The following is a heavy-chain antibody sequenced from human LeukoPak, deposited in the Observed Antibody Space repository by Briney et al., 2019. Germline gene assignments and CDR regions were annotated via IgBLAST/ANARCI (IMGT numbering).Heavy chain of an antibody. CDR3: ANTMVRGVIPRTYFDY. Sequence: PSQTLSLTCTVSGGSISSGSYYWSWIRQPAGKGLEWIGRIYTSGSTNYNPSLKSRVTISVDTSKNQFSLKLSSVTAADTAVYYCANTMVRGVIPRTYFDYWGQGTLVTVSS. J-gene: IGHJ4*02. CDR1: GGSISSGSYY. D-gene: IGHD3-10*01. CDR2: IYTSGST. V-gene: IGHV4-61*02.